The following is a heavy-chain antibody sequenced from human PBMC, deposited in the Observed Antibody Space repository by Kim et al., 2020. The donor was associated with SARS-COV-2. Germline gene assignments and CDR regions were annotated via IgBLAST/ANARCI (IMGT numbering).Heavy chain of an antibody. CDR3: ARLERITMIVVVIGY. Sequence: SETLSLTCTVSGGSIRSSSYYWGWIRQPPGKGLEWIGSIYYSGSTYYNPSLKSRVTISVDTSKNQFSLKLSSVTAADTAVYYCARLERITMIVVVIGYWG. CDR1: GGSIRSSSYY. D-gene: IGHD3-22*01. J-gene: IGHJ4*01. CDR2: IYYSGST. V-gene: IGHV4-39*01.